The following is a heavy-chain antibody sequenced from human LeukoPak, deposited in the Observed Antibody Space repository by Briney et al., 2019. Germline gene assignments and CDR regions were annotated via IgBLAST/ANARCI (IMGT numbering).Heavy chain of an antibody. V-gene: IGHV4-31*03. CDR1: GGSISSGGYY. CDR2: IYYSGST. CDR3: AGNPDYDSSGYPFDY. D-gene: IGHD3-22*01. Sequence: SETLSLTCTVSGGSISSGGYYWSWIRQHPGKGLEWIGYIYYSGSTYYNPSLKSRVTISVDTSKNQFSLKLSSVTAADTAVYYCAGNPDYDSSGYPFDYWDQGTLVTVSS. J-gene: IGHJ4*02.